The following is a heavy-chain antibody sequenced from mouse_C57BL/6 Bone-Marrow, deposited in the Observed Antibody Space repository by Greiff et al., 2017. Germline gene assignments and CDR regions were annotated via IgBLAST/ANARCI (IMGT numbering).Heavy chain of an antibody. J-gene: IGHJ2*01. V-gene: IGHV1-9*01. Sequence: VMLVESGAELMKPGASVKLSCKATGYTFTGYWIEWVKQRPGHGLEWIGEILPGSGSTNYNEKFKGKATFTADTSSNTAYMQLSSLTTEDSAIYDCARKRGYSNYVTPYYFDYWGQGTTLTVSS. CDR2: ILPGSGST. CDR1: GYTFTGYW. D-gene: IGHD2-5*01. CDR3: ARKRGYSNYVTPYYFDY.